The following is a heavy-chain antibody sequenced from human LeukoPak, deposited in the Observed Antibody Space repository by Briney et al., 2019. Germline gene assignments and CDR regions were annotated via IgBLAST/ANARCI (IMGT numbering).Heavy chain of an antibody. CDR3: ARGPLRVAARFDP. CDR1: GGSIRSSYYY. CDR2: INHSGST. J-gene: IGHJ5*02. Sequence: SETLSLTCTVSGGSIRSSYYYWGWIRQPPGKGLEWIGEINHSGSTNYNPSLKSRVTISVDTSKNQFSLKLSSVTAADTAVYYCARGPLRVAARFDPWGQGTLVTVSS. V-gene: IGHV4-39*07. D-gene: IGHD2-15*01.